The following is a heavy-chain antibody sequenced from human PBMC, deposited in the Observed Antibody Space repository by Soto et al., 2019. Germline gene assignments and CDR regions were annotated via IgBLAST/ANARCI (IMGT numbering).Heavy chain of an antibody. CDR2: ISAYNGNT. Sequence: GASVKVSCKASGYTFTSYGISWVRQAPGQGLEWMGWISAYNGNTNYAQKPQGRVTMTTDTSTSTAYMELRSLRSDDTAVYYCARGRTPYVDTAMANRYWGQGTLVTVSS. V-gene: IGHV1-18*01. CDR1: GYTFTSYG. CDR3: ARGRTPYVDTAMANRY. J-gene: IGHJ4*02. D-gene: IGHD5-18*01.